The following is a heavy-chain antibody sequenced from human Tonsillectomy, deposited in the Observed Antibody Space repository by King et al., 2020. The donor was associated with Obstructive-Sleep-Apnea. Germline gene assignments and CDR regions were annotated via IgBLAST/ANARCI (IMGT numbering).Heavy chain of an antibody. Sequence: LQLQESGPGLVKPSETLSLTCTVSGGSISSSSSYWGWIRQPPGKGLEWIGSIYYSGSTYYNPSLKSRVTISVDTSKNHFSLKLSSVTAADTAVYYCARDSLQDTMIVVAGIFQHWGKGTLVTVSS. CDR1: GGSISSSSSY. J-gene: IGHJ1*01. CDR3: ARDSLQDTMIVVAGIFQH. D-gene: IGHD3-22*01. CDR2: IYYSGST. V-gene: IGHV4-39*07.